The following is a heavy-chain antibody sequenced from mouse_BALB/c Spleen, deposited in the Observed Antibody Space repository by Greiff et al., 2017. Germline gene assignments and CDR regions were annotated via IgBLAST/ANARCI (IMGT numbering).Heavy chain of an antibody. J-gene: IGHJ2*01. V-gene: IGHV5-6*03. CDR1: GFTFSSYG. Sequence: EVKLMESGGGLVKPGGSLKLSCAASGFTFSSYGMSWVRQTPDKRLEWVATISSGGSYTYYPDSVKGRFTISRDNAKNTLYLQMSSLKSEDTAMYYCARQGIITTVVADYWGQGTTLTVSS. D-gene: IGHD1-1*01. CDR3: ARQGIITTVVADY. CDR2: ISSGGSYT.